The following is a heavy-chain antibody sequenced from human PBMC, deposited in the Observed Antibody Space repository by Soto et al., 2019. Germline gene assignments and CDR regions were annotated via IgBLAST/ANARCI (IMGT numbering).Heavy chain of an antibody. CDR3: AKDQDYYDSSGSPTDFDY. Sequence: GGSLRLSCAASGFTFSSYAMSWVRQAPGKGLEWVSAISGSGGSTYYADSVKGRFTISRDNSKNTLYLQMNSLRAEDTAVYYCAKDQDYYDSSGSPTDFDYWGQGTLVTVSS. J-gene: IGHJ4*02. CDR2: ISGSGGST. CDR1: GFTFSSYA. D-gene: IGHD3-22*01. V-gene: IGHV3-23*01.